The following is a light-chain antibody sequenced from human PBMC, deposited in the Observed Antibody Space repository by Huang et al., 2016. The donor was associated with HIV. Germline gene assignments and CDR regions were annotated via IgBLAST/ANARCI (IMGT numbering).Light chain of an antibody. CDR1: QSISTY. CDR2: AAS. CDR3: QQSYSSPLT. J-gene: IGKJ4*01. V-gene: IGKV1-39*01. Sequence: DIQMTQSPSSLSASVGDRVPITCRASQSISTYLNWYQQKPGKAPKVVIYAASSLQGGVPSRFSGGGSGTEFTLTITSLQREDIATYYCQQSYSSPLTFGGGTKVEIK.